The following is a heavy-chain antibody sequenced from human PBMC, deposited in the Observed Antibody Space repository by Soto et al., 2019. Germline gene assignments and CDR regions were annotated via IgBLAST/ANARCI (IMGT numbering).Heavy chain of an antibody. D-gene: IGHD1-26*01. CDR2: TYYRSKWYY. Sequence: PSQTRSLTCAITGDSVSSNSAGWSWVRQSTSRGLEWLGRTYYRSKWYYEYAVSVRGRITINPDTSKNQYSLQLNSVTPEDTAVYFCARGEQYSGRIFDYWGQGTLVTVSS. J-gene: IGHJ4*01. CDR1: GDSVSSNSAG. CDR3: ARGEQYSGRIFDY. V-gene: IGHV6-1*01.